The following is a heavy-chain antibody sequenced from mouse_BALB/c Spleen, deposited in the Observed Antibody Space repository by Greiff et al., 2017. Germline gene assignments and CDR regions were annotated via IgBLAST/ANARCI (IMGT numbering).Heavy chain of an antibody. Sequence: QVQLQQSGPGLVQPSQSLSITCTVSGFSLTSYGVHWVRQSPGKGLEWLGVIWSGGSTDCNAAFISRLSISKDNSKSQVFFKMNSLQADDTAIYYCARKLPMDYWGQGTSVTVSS. CDR2: IWSGGST. CDR1: GFSLTSYG. J-gene: IGHJ4*01. D-gene: IGHD1-1*01. CDR3: ARKLPMDY. V-gene: IGHV2-4-1*01.